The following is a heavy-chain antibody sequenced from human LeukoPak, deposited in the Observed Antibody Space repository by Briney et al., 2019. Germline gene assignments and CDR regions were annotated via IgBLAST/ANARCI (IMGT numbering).Heavy chain of an antibody. Sequence: PGGSLRLSCAASGFTFGSFSMNWVRQAPGKGLEWVSAISGGGGWKFYTDSVKGRFTISKDNSKNTLFLQMNSLRAEDTAVYYWGRTVVVVAAVDYWGQGTLVTVSS. CDR3: GRTVVVVAAVDY. J-gene: IGHJ4*02. V-gene: IGHV3-23*01. CDR2: ISGGGGWK. CDR1: GFTFGSFS. D-gene: IGHD2-15*01.